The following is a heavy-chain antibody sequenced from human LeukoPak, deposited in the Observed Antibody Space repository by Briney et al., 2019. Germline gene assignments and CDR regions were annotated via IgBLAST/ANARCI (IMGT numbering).Heavy chain of an antibody. D-gene: IGHD3-22*01. CDR1: GFTFSNYW. Sequence: PGGSLRLSCAASGFTFSNYWMGWVRQAPGRGLEWVANINEDGSEKYHVDSVKGRFTISRDNGKNLLYLQINSLRAEDTAVFYCARGGYYSAWAEDYWGQGTLVTVSS. CDR3: ARGGYYSAWAEDY. J-gene: IGHJ4*02. CDR2: INEDGSEK. V-gene: IGHV3-7*01.